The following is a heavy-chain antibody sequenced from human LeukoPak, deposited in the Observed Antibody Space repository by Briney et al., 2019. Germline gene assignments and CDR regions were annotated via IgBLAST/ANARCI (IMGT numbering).Heavy chain of an antibody. D-gene: IGHD3-22*01. Sequence: GGSLRLSCAASGFSFSSYAMNWVRQAPGKGLEWVSTITGSGGNTYYADSVKGRFTISRDNSKNTLYLQMNSLRAEDTAVYYCARDAPRDYYDSSIDYWGQGPLVTVSS. J-gene: IGHJ4*02. V-gene: IGHV3-23*01. CDR3: ARDAPRDYYDSSIDY. CDR1: GFSFSSYA. CDR2: ITGSGGNT.